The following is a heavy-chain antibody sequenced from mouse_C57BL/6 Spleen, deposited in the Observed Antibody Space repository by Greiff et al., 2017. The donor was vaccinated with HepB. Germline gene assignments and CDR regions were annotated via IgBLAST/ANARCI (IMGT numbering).Heavy chain of an antibody. D-gene: IGHD2-12*01. J-gene: IGHJ3*01. CDR1: GYTFTSYW. Sequence: QVQLKQPGAELVKPGASVKLSCKASGYTFTSYWMHWVKQRPGQGLEWIGMIHPNSGSTNYNEKFKSKATLTVDKSSSTAYMQLSSLTSEDSAVYYCARPYAAWFAYWGQGTLVTVSA. CDR3: ARPYAAWFAY. CDR2: IHPNSGST. V-gene: IGHV1-64*01.